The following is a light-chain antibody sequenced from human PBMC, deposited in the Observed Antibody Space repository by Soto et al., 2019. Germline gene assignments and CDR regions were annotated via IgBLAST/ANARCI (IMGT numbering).Light chain of an antibody. J-gene: IGLJ2*01. Sequence: SYELTQPPSVSVAPGQTARITCGGINIGSNTVHWYHQKPGQAPVLVVYDDSDRPSGIPERFSGSNSGDTATLTISRVEAGDEADYYCQVWDSSNEHVVFGGGTQLTVL. CDR1: NIGSNT. V-gene: IGLV3-21*02. CDR2: DDS. CDR3: QVWDSSNEHVV.